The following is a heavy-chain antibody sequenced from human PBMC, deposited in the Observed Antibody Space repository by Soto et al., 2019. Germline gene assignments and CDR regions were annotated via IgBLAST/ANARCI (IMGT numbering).Heavy chain of an antibody. CDR1: GYSFTSYW. V-gene: IGHV5-10-1*01. CDR3: ARFPYGDYVVVYYGMDV. J-gene: IGHJ6*02. D-gene: IGHD4-17*01. CDR2: IDPSDSYT. Sequence: GESLKISCKGSGYSFTSYWISWVRQMPGKGLEWMGRIDPSDSYTNYSPSFQGHVTISADKSISTAYLQWSSLKASDTATYYCARFPYGDYVVVYYGMDVWGQGTTVTVSS.